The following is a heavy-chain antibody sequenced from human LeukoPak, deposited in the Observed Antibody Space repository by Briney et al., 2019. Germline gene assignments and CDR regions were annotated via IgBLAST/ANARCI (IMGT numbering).Heavy chain of an antibody. CDR2: IIPILGIA. CDR3: ARDPGTAADPNWFDP. V-gene: IGHV1-69*04. J-gene: IGHJ5*02. D-gene: IGHD6-13*01. Sequence: SVKVSCKASGGTFSSYAISWVRQAPGQGLEWMGRIIPILGIANYAQKFQGRVTITADKSTSTAYMELSSLRSEDTAVYYCARDPGTAADPNWFDPWGQGTPVTVSS. CDR1: GGTFSSYA.